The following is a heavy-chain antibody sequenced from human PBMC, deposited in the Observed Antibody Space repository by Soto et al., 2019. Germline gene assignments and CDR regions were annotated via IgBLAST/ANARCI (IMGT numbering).Heavy chain of an antibody. CDR2: IIPIFGTA. V-gene: IGHV1-69*13. J-gene: IGHJ4*02. Sequence: GASVKVSCKASGGTFSSYAISWVRQAPGQGLEWMGGIIPIFGTANYAQKFQGRVTITADESTSTAYMELSSLRSEDTAVYYCATYGSGSLPLFDYWGQGTLVTVSS. CDR3: ATYGSGSLPLFDY. D-gene: IGHD3-10*01. CDR1: GGTFSSYA.